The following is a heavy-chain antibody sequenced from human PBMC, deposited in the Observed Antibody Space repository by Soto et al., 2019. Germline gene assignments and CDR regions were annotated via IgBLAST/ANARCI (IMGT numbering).Heavy chain of an antibody. J-gene: IGHJ6*02. D-gene: IGHD3-10*01. CDR1: GFTFSDYY. Sequence: GGSLRLSCAASGFTFSDYYMSWIRQAPGKGLEWVSYISSSGSTIYYADSVKGRFTISRDNAKNSLYLQMNSLRADDTAVYYCARESPTYYGSGSYRNYYGMDVWGQGTTVTVSS. CDR2: ISSSGSTI. CDR3: ARESPTYYGSGSYRNYYGMDV. V-gene: IGHV3-11*01.